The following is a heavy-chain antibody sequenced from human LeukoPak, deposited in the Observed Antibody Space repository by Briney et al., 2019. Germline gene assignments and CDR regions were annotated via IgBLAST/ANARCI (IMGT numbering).Heavy chain of an antibody. V-gene: IGHV1-18*01. CDR2: ISAYNGNT. CDR3: ARDGGTYSSGEDGFDP. J-gene: IGHJ5*02. Sequence: ASVKLSCKASGYTFTSYGISWVRQAPGQGLEWMGWISAYNGNTNYEQKLQGRVTMTTDTSKSTEYMQLRSLRSDDTAVYYCARDGGTYSSGEDGFDPWGQGTLVTVS. CDR1: GYTFTSYG. D-gene: IGHD6-19*01.